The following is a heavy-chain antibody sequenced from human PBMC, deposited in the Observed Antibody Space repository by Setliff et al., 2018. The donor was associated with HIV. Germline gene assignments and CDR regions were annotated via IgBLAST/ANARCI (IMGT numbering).Heavy chain of an antibody. V-gene: IGHV1-2*04. D-gene: IGHD3-9*01. Sequence: ASVKVSCKASGYSFTDYYMHWVRQAPGQGLEWMGRINPNSGGTKYAQKFQGWVTLTRDTSISTAYLEVRSDATAVYYCARQRLGFDGLDVWGQGTTVTVSS. CDR2: INPNSGGT. J-gene: IGHJ6*02. CDR3: ARQRLGFDGLDV. CDR1: GYSFTDYY.